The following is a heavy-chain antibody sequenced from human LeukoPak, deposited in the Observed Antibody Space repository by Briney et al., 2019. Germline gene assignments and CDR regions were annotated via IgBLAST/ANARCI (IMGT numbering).Heavy chain of an antibody. V-gene: IGHV3-23*01. D-gene: IGHD3-22*01. CDR3: AKRGSGYYPSFDH. CDR1: GFTFSSYD. J-gene: IGHJ4*02. CDR2: ISGSGGIT. Sequence: GGSLRLSCAASGFTFSSYDMTWVRQAPGKWLEWVSAISGSGGITYYADSVKGRFTISRDKSKNTMYLQMNSLRAEDTAVYYCAKRGSGYYPSFDHWGQGTPVTVSS.